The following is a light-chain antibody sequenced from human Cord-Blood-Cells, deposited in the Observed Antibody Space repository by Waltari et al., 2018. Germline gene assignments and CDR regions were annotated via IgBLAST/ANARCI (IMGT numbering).Light chain of an antibody. V-gene: IGLV2-14*03. CDR2: DVS. Sequence: QSALTQPASVSGSPGQSSTISCTGTSSDVGGYNYVSWYQQHPGKAPKLMMYDVSNRPSGVSNRFSGSKSGNTASLTISGLQAEDEADYYCSSYTSSSTNYVFGTGTKVTVL. CDR1: SSDVGGYNY. CDR3: SSYTSSSTNYV. J-gene: IGLJ1*01.